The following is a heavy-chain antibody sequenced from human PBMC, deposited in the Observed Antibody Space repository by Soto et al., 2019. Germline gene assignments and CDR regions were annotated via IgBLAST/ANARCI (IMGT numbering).Heavy chain of an antibody. J-gene: IGHJ5*02. Sequence: QVQLQESGPGLVKPSETLSLTCTVSGGSINSYHWSWIRQPPGKGLEWIGYGHYSGTTYYNPSLKSRVTMSVDTSKNQFSLKLTSVTAADTAVYYCARTRASGWYGDNWFDPWGQGTLVTVSS. D-gene: IGHD6-19*01. V-gene: IGHV4-59*01. CDR2: GHYSGTT. CDR1: GGSINSYH. CDR3: ARTRASGWYGDNWFDP.